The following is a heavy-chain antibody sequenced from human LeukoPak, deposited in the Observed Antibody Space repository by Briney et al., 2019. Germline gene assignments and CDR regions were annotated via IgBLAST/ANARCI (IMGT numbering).Heavy chain of an antibody. CDR1: GFTFDDYS. Sequence: PGGSLRLSCAASGFTFDDYSMHWVRRAPRKGMEWVSLISWDGGSTYYADSVKGRFTISRDNSKNSLYLQMNSLRTEDTALYYCAKDMGGIVATSYSFDYWGQGTLVTVSS. CDR3: AKDMGGIVATSYSFDY. D-gene: IGHD5-12*01. CDR2: ISWDGGST. J-gene: IGHJ4*02. V-gene: IGHV3-43*01.